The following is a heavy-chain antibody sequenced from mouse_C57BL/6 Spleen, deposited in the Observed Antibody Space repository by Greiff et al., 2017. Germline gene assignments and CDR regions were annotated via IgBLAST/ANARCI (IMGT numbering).Heavy chain of an antibody. D-gene: IGHD2-1*01. J-gene: IGHJ2*01. Sequence: QVQLQQPGAELVKPGASVKMSCKASGYTFTSYWITWVKQRPGQGLEWIGDIFPGSGSTNYNEKFKSKATLTVATSSSTAYMQLSSLTSEDSAVYYCAGNLPFDYWGQGTTLTVSS. V-gene: IGHV1-55*01. CDR2: IFPGSGST. CDR3: AGNLPFDY. CDR1: GYTFTSYW.